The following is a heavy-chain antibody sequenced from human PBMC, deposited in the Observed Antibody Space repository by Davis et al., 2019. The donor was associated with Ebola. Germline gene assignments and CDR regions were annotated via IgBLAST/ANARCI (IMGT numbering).Heavy chain of an antibody. Sequence: AASVKVSCKASGYTFTSYDINWVRQATGQGLEWMGWMNPNSGNRGYVQKLQGRVTMTTDTSTSTAYMELRSLRSDDTAVYYCARADLYGCYSWGQGTLVTVSS. CDR1: GYTFTSYD. J-gene: IGHJ4*02. D-gene: IGHD2-21*02. CDR2: MNPNSGNR. CDR3: ARADLYGCYS. V-gene: IGHV1-8*01.